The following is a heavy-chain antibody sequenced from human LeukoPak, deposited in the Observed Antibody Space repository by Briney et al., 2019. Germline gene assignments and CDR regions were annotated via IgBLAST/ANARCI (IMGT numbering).Heavy chain of an antibody. CDR2: INAGNGNT. D-gene: IGHD6-13*01. J-gene: IGHJ4*02. CDR1: GYTFTSYA. V-gene: IGHV1-3*01. CDR3: ARVGSSPQYYFDY. Sequence: ASVTVSCKASGYTFTSYAMHWVRQAPGQRLEWMGWINAGNGNTKYSQKFQGRVTITRDTSASTAYMELSSLRSEDTAVYYCARVGSSPQYYFDYWGQGTLVTVSS.